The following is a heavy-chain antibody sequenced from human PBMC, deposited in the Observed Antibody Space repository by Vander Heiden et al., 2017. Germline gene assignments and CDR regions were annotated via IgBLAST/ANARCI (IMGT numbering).Heavy chain of an antibody. CDR1: GAPISRGGYY. CDR3: ARGEGQLGP. V-gene: IGHV4-31*03. Sequence: QVQLQESGPGLVKPSQTLSPTCPVSGAPISRGGYYWTRNPPHPGKGLEWIGYIYYSGSTYYNPSLKSRVTISVDTSKNQFSLKLSSVTAADTAVYYCARGEGQLGPWGQGTLVTVSS. CDR2: IYYSGST. D-gene: IGHD6-13*01. J-gene: IGHJ5*02.